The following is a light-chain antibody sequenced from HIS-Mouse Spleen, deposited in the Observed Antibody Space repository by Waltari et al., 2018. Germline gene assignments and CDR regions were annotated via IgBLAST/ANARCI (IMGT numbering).Light chain of an antibody. CDR2: EVR. Sequence: QSALTQPASVSGSPGQSITISCTGTSSDVGGYNYVPWYQQHPGTAPKLMIYEVRNRPAGVSNRFSCSKSGNTAALTISGLQAEDEADYYCSSYTSSSTWVFGGGTKLTVL. CDR1: SSDVGGYNY. J-gene: IGLJ3*02. CDR3: SSYTSSSTWV. V-gene: IGLV2-14*01.